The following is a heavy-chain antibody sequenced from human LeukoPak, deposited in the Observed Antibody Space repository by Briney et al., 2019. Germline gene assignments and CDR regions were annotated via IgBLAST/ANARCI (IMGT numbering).Heavy chain of an antibody. CDR3: ARQYCTSTTCRTFDI. D-gene: IGHD2-2*01. Sequence: SETLSLTCTVSGVSISRSYWSWIRQPPGKGLEWIGYIYYSGTTNYNPSLKSRLTISVDTSKNQFSLKLSSVTAADTAVYYCARQYCTSTTCRTFDIWGQGTMVTVSS. V-gene: IGHV4-59*01. CDR1: GVSISRSY. J-gene: IGHJ3*02. CDR2: IYYSGTT.